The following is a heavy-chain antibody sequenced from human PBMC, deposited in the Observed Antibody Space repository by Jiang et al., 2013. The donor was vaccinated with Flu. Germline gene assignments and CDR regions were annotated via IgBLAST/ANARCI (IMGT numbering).Heavy chain of an antibody. Sequence: VQLVESGGGLVQPGGSLRLSCAASGFTFNSFWMHWVRQAPGKGPMCVARINSDGTTISFADSVKGRFTISRDNGKNTLYLQLSSLRVEDTATYFCARAVGRGVAAYDYWGQGTQVTVSS. D-gene: IGHD6-19*01. CDR3: ARAVGRGVAAYDY. V-gene: IGHV3-74*01. J-gene: IGHJ4*01. CDR2: INSDGTTI. CDR1: GFTFNSFW.